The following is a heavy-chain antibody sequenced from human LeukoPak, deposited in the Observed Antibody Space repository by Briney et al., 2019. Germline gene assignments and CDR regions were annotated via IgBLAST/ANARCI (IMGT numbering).Heavy chain of an antibody. CDR1: GDSVSSNSAA. CDR3: AREDDGFWSGYFYDAFDI. CDR2: TYYRSKWYN. D-gene: IGHD3-3*01. V-gene: IGHV6-1*01. Sequence: SQTLSLTCAISGDSVSSNSAARNWIRQPPSRGLEWLGRTYYRSKWYNDYAVSVKSRITINPDTSKNQFSLQLNSVTPEDTAVYYCAREDDGFWSGYFYDAFDIWGQGTMVTVSS. J-gene: IGHJ3*02.